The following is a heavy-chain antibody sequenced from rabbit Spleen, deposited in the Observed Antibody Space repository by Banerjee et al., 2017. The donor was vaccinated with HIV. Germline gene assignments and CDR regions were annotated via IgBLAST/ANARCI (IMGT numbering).Heavy chain of an antibody. V-gene: IGHV1S45*01. CDR3: AREKSGNYGYDL. D-gene: IGHD6-1*01. CDR2: IDPIFGST. J-gene: IGHJ4*01. CDR1: GFTISSSDW. Sequence: QQQLVESGGGLVKPGASLTLTCKASGFTISSSDWIYWVRQAPGKGLEWIGYIDPIFGSTYYASWAKGRFTISKTSSTTVTLQMTSLTAADTATYFCAREKSGNYGYDLWGPGTWSPS.